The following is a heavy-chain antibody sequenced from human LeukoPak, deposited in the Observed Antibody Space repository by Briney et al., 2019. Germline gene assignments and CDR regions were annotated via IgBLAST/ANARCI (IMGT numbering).Heavy chain of an antibody. D-gene: IGHD3-22*01. J-gene: IGHJ4*02. CDR3: ARVPRRYYYDSSGPIDY. V-gene: IGHV4-39*07. Sequence: SETLSLTCTVSGGSISSSSYYWGWIRQPPGKGLEWIGSIYYSGSTYYNPSLKSRVTISVDTSKNQFSLKLSSVTAADTAVYYCARVPRRYYYDSSGPIDYWGQGTLVTVSS. CDR1: GGSISSSSYY. CDR2: IYYSGST.